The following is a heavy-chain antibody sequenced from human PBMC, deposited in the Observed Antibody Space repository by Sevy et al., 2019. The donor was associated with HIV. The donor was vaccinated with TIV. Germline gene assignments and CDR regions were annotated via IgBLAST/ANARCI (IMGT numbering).Heavy chain of an antibody. D-gene: IGHD2-2*01. Sequence: ASVKVSCKASGYTFTSYGISWVRQAPGQGLEWMGWISAYNGNTNYAQKLQGRVTMTTDTSTSTAYMKLRSLKSDDTAVYYCARDSCSSTSCSLAEFDPWGQGTLVTVSS. V-gene: IGHV1-18*01. CDR1: GYTFTSYG. CDR3: ARDSCSSTSCSLAEFDP. J-gene: IGHJ5*02. CDR2: ISAYNGNT.